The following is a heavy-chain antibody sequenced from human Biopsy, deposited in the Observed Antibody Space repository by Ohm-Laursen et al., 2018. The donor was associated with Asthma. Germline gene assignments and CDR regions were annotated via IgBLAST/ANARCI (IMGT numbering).Heavy chain of an antibody. J-gene: IGHJ1*01. CDR1: GFTFGDYW. V-gene: IGHV3-7*01. CDR2: IKHDGSEN. Sequence: SLRLSCAASGFTFGDYWMSWVRQVPGRGLEWVANIKHDGSENNHVDSLKGRFTISRDNAKNSLYLQMNSLRAEDTAFYYCARTFHFWSPYHAEHYQLWGQGTLVTVSS. D-gene: IGHD3-3*02. CDR3: ARTFHFWSPYHAEHYQL.